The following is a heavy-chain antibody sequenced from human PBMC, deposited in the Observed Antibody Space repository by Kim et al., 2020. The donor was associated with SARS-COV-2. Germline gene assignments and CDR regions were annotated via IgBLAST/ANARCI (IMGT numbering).Heavy chain of an antibody. CDR2: IYYSGST. D-gene: IGHD5-18*01. J-gene: IGHJ4*02. Sequence: LETLSLTCTVSGGSISSSSYYWGWIRQPPGKGLEWIGSIYYSGSTYYNPSLKSRVTISVDTSKNQFSLKLSSVTAADTAVYYCARVDTRLRDFDYWGQGTLVTVSS. CDR1: GGSISSSSYY. V-gene: IGHV4-39*01. CDR3: ARVDTRLRDFDY.